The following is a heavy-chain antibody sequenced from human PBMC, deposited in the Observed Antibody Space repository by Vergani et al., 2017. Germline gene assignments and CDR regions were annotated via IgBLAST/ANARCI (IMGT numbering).Heavy chain of an antibody. CDR2: VSTVTKSQ. D-gene: IGHD2-2*01. V-gene: IGHV3-48*01. J-gene: IGHJ3*01. CDR3: AREYSSTSGRAFDF. CDR1: GFTSSNLA. Sequence: EVQVLESGGDVVQPGGSLRLSCEATGFTSSNLAMAWVRQAPGKGLGWVSFVSTVTKSQSYSESVKGRFPISRDSAKNSLYLQMDSLRAEDTAVYYCAREYSSTSGRAFDFWGQGTKVTVSS.